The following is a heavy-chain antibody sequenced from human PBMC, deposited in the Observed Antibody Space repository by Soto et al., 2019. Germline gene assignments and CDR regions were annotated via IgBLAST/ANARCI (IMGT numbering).Heavy chain of an antibody. CDR3: AREGVRGRDV. CDR2: MNPNSANT. CDR1: GYTFTSSD. V-gene: IGHV1-8*01. J-gene: IGHJ6*02. D-gene: IGHD2-21*01. Sequence: QVQLVQSGAEVKKPGASVKVSCKASGYTFTSSDINWVRQATGQGLEWMGWMNPNSANTGYAQKFKGRVTMTRNTYIRTAYLELSSMRSEDTAVYYGAREGVRGRDVWGQGTTVTVSS.